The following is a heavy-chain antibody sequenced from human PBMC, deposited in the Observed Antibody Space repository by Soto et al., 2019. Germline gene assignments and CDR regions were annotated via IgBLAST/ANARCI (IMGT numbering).Heavy chain of an antibody. CDR3: ARDHTPYYSSSWYAFDI. Sequence: GGSLRLSCAASGFTFSSYSMNWVRQAPGKGLEWVSSISSSSSYIYYADSVKGRFTIYRDNAKNSLYLQVNSLRAEDTAVYYCARDHTPYYSSSWYAFDIWGQGTMVTVSS. V-gene: IGHV3-21*01. D-gene: IGHD6-13*01. CDR2: ISSSSSYI. CDR1: GFTFSSYS. J-gene: IGHJ3*02.